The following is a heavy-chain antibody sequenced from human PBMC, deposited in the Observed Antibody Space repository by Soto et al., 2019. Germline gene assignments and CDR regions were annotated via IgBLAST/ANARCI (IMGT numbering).Heavy chain of an antibody. Sequence: QVQLQESGPGLVKPSETLSLTCTVSGGSVSSGSYYWSWIRQPPGKGLEWIGYIYYSGSTNYNPSLKSRVTISVDTSKNQFSLKLSSVTAADTAVYYCARDTSSLTDAFDIWGQGTMVTVSS. V-gene: IGHV4-61*01. CDR3: ARDTSSLTDAFDI. CDR1: GGSVSSGSYY. CDR2: IYYSGST. J-gene: IGHJ3*02.